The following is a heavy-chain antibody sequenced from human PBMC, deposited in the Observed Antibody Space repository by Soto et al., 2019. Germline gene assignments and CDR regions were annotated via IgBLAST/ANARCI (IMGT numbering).Heavy chain of an antibody. J-gene: IGHJ4*01. Sequence: EVHLVESGGGLVQPGVSLRLSCAASGFTFRYYWLHWVRQVPGRGPVWVSGINNDGSETFYADFVEGRFTISRDNDKNTGHLQMDSLRDEDKGVYYCGSLFEFWGQGTVVNVPS. V-gene: IGHV3-74*01. CDR3: GSLFEF. CDR2: INNDGSET. CDR1: GFTFRYYW.